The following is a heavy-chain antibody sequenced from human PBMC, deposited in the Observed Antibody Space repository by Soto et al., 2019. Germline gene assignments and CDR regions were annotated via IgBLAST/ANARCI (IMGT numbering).Heavy chain of an antibody. CDR3: ARDNDRLQLGGNYYYILDV. D-gene: IGHD4-4*01. J-gene: IGHJ6*02. Sequence: QVQLVQSGAEMKEPGSSVKVSCKTSGGTFSSSAISWLRQAPGQGLEWMGGIIPLFRTPDYAQKFQGRVTXAXEXXTSTDYMELSSLRSEDTAVYYCARDNDRLQLGGNYYYILDVWGQGTTITVSS. V-gene: IGHV1-69*05. CDR1: GGTFSSSA. CDR2: IIPLFRTP.